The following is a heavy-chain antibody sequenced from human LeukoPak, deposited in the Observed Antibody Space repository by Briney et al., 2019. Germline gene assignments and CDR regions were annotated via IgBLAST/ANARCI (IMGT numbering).Heavy chain of an antibody. V-gene: IGHV3-30*18. CDR1: GFTFSSYS. CDR2: ISYDGNTK. J-gene: IGHJ4*02. D-gene: IGHD6-19*01. Sequence: GGSLRLSCAASGFTFSSYSMNWVRQAPGRGLEWVAVISYDGNTKYYADSVKGRFTFSRDNSRNTLYLQMNSLRAEDTAIFYCAKEGSSGFIDSWGQGTLVTVSS. CDR3: AKEGSSGFIDS.